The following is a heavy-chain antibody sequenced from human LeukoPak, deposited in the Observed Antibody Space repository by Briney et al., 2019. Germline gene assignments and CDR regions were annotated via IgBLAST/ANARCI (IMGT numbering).Heavy chain of an antibody. CDR3: ARERPHGSGSYQLFDY. Sequence: GGSLRLSCAASGFTFSSYAMSWVRQAPGKGLEWVSAISGSGGSTYYADSVKGRFTISRDNAKNSLYLQMNSLRAEDTAVYYCARERPHGSGSYQLFDYWGQGTLVTVSS. J-gene: IGHJ4*02. CDR2: ISGSGGST. D-gene: IGHD3-10*01. V-gene: IGHV3-23*01. CDR1: GFTFSSYA.